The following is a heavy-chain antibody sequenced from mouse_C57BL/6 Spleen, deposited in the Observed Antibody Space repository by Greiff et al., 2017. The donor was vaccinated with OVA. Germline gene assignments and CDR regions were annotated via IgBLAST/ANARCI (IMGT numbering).Heavy chain of an antibody. D-gene: IGHD2-2*01. J-gene: IGHJ3*01. CDR1: GFNIKDDY. CDR2: IDPENGDT. V-gene: IGHV14-4*01. Sequence: EVKLEESGAELVRPGASVKLSCTASGFNIKDDYMHWVKQRPEQGLEWIGWIDPENGDTEYASKFQGKATITADTSSNTAYLQLSSLTSEDTAVYYCTTSCGYDGTFAYWGQGTLVTVSA. CDR3: TTSCGYDGTFAY.